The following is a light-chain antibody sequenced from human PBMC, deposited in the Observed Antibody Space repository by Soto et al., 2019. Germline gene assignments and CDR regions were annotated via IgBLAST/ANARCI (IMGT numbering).Light chain of an antibody. V-gene: IGKV3-11*01. CDR1: QSVSTS. CDR2: DAS. J-gene: IGKJ1*01. Sequence: IVLTQSPATLSLSPGERAALSCRASQSVSTSLAWYQHKPGQAPRLIIYDASKRAPGIPARFSGSGSGTYFTITISSLEPEDFAVYYCQVRDVWPSFGQGTKVEIE. CDR3: QVRDVWPS.